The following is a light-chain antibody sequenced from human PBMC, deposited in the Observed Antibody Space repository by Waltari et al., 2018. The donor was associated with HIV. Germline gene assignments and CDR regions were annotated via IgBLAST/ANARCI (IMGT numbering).Light chain of an antibody. J-gene: IGLJ2*01. CDR2: ESH. CDR1: SSNIEYNS. CDR3: GTWDNSLSSVV. V-gene: IGLV1-51*01. Sequence: QSVLTQPPSVSAAPGQKVTISCSGSSSNIEYNSVSWFQQLPGTAPRLRSYESHNRPSRIPDRFSGSKSGSSATLAITGLQTGDEADYYCGTWDNSLSSVVFGGGTKLTVL.